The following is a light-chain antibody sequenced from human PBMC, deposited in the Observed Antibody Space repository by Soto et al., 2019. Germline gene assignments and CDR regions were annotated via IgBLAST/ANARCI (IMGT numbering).Light chain of an antibody. CDR1: QGLVYGDGHTY. Sequence: DVVMTQSPLSLPVTLGQPASISCRSSQGLVYGDGHTYLHWFQQRPGQSPRRLIYKVSNRDSGVPDRFSGSGSGTNFTLKISWVEAEDAGVYYCMQGTYRPPTFGGGTKVEIK. V-gene: IGKV2-30*01. J-gene: IGKJ4*01. CDR2: KVS. CDR3: MQGTYRPPT.